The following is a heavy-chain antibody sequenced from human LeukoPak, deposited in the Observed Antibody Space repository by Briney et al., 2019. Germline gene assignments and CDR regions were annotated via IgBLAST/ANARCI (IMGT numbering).Heavy chain of an antibody. CDR3: ARSSSIGIDY. J-gene: IGHJ4*02. CDR2: GDYSGGT. V-gene: IGHV4-39*07. Sequence: SETLSLTCTVSGDSFSSVTDYWAWIRQPLGKGLEWIASGDYSGGTYYNPSLESRVAISADMSKNQFSLKLTSVTGADTAVYYCARSSSIGIDYWGQGTLVTVSS. D-gene: IGHD6-25*01. CDR1: GDSFSSVTDY.